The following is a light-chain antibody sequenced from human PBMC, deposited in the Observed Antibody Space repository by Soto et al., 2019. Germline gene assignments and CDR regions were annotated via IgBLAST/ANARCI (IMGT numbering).Light chain of an antibody. CDR2: DVS. CDR3: SSYTSGSTLVV. V-gene: IGLV2-14*01. Sequence: QSALTQPASVSGSPGQSITISCTGTSSDIGDYNYVSWYQQHPGKAPKLMIYDVSNRPSGVSNRFSGSKSGNTASLTISGLQTEDEADYHCSSYTSGSTLVVFGGGTKLTVL. CDR1: SSDIGDYNY. J-gene: IGLJ2*01.